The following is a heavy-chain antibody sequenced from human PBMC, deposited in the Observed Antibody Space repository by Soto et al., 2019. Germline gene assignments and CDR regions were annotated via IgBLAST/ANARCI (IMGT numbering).Heavy chain of an antibody. V-gene: IGHV1-18*04. CDR1: GYTFTGYY. CDR2: IVTYNGNT. D-gene: IGHD3-16*01. J-gene: IGHJ4*02. Sequence: ASVKVSCKASGYTFTGYYMHWVRQAPGQGLEWMGWIVTYNGNTQSTQKLQGRVTMTTDTSTSTAYMELRSLRSDDTAVYYCGRGLFTGDDWGQGTLVTVSS. CDR3: GRGLFTGDD.